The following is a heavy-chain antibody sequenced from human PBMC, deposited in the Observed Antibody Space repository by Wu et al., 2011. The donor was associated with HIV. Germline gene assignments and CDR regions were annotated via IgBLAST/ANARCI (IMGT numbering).Heavy chain of an antibody. J-gene: IGHJ3*02. Sequence: SCKTSGYTFTGYYIHWVRQALDKGLSGWDGSNSKSGGTNYAQKFQGRVTMTRDTSISTAYMELSSLRSDDTAIYFCARPPRAEYSSSSWDAFDMWGQGTMVTVSS. CDR1: GYTFTGYY. CDR2: SNSKSGGT. CDR3: ARPPRAEYSSSSWDAFDM. V-gene: IGHV1-2*02. D-gene: IGHD6-6*01.